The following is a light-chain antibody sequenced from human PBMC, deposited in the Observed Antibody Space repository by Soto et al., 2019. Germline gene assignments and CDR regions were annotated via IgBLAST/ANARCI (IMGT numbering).Light chain of an antibody. CDR1: QSVSSY. CDR3: QLEST. V-gene: IGKV3-11*01. Sequence: EIVLTQSPATLSLSPGERATLSCRASQSVSSYLAWYQQNPGQAPRLLIYDTSNRAAGIPARFSGSGSGTDFTLTISSLEPEDFAVYYCQLESTLGPGTKVDIK. CDR2: DTS. J-gene: IGKJ3*01.